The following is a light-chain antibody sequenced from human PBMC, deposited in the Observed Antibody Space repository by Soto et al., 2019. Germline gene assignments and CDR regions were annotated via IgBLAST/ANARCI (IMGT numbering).Light chain of an antibody. Sequence: SDVPRPASVCGSPWQPITISCTGTSSDVGGYHYVSWYQQYPGKAPKVMIYDVSNRPSGVSNRFSASKSGTTASLTISGLQPEDEADYYCSSYTSSNTYVFGTGPKVTVL. CDR1: SSDVGGYHY. V-gene: IGLV2-14*01. CDR3: SSYTSSNTYV. J-gene: IGLJ1*01. CDR2: DVS.